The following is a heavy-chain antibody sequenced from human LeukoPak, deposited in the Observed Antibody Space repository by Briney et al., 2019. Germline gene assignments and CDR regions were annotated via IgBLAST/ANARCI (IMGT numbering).Heavy chain of an antibody. Sequence: SVKVSCKASGGTFSSYAISWVRQAPGQGLEWMGGIIPTFGTANYAQKFQGRVTITADESTSTAYMELSSLRSEDTAVYYCAGEYYDSSGYYQGPPYFDYWGQGTLVTVSS. CDR1: GGTFSSYA. J-gene: IGHJ4*02. D-gene: IGHD3-22*01. CDR2: IIPTFGTA. CDR3: AGEYYDSSGYYQGPPYFDY. V-gene: IGHV1-69*13.